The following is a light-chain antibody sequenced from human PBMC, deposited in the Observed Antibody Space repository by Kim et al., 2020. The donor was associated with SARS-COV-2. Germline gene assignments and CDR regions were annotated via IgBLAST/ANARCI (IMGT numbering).Light chain of an antibody. J-gene: IGLJ3*02. CDR1: SSNIGSNY. Sequence: ELTQPPSASGTPGQRVTISCSGSSSNIGSNYVFWYQQFPGTAPKLLIYRNNQRPSGVPDRFSGSKSGTSASLAISGLRSEDEADYHCASWENSLGGRVFGGGTQLTVL. CDR3: ASWENSLGGRV. V-gene: IGLV1-47*01. CDR2: RNN.